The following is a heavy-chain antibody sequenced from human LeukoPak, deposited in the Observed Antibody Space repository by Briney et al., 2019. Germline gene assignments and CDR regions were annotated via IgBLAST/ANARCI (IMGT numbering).Heavy chain of an antibody. CDR3: AKAFRQLRYFDWQFDY. D-gene: IGHD3-9*01. J-gene: IGHJ4*02. V-gene: IGHV3-30*18. CDR2: ISYDGSNK. CDR1: GFTFSSHG. Sequence: GGSLRLSCAASGFTFSSHGMHWVRQAPGKGLEWVAVISYDGSNKYYADSVKGRFTISRDNSKNTLYLQMNSLRAEDTAVYYCAKAFRQLRYFDWQFDYWGQGTLVTVSS.